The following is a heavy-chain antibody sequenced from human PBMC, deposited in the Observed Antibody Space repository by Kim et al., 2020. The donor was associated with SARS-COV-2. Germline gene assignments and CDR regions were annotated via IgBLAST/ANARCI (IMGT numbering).Heavy chain of an antibody. D-gene: IGHD3-10*01. CDR1: GGSFSGYY. V-gene: IGHV4-34*01. Sequence: SETLSLTCAVYGGSFSGYYWSWIRQPPGKGLEWIGEINHSGSTNYNPSLKSRVTISVDTSKNQFSLKLSSVTAADTAVYYCARAYRRMVRGVTTFDPWGQGTLVTVSS. CDR2: INHSGST. J-gene: IGHJ5*02. CDR3: ARAYRRMVRGVTTFDP.